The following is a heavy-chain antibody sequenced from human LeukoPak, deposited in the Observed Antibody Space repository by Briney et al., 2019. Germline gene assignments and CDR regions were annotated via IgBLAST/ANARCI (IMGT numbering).Heavy chain of an antibody. D-gene: IGHD5-24*01. CDR2: IYTSGST. CDR1: GGSISSYY. CDR3: ARRVEDFSYYYMDV. J-gene: IGHJ6*03. Sequence: KPSETLSLTCTVSGGSISSYYWSWIRQPAGKGLEWIGRIYTSGSTNYNPSLKSRVTMSVDTSRNQFSLKLSSVTAADTAVYYCARRVEDFSYYYMDVWGKGTTVTVSS. V-gene: IGHV4-4*07.